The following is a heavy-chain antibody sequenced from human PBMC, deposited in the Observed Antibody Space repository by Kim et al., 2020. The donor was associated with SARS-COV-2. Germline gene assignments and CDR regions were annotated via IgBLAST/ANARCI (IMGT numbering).Heavy chain of an antibody. V-gene: IGHV3-53*01. J-gene: IGHJ4*02. CDR3: VRETLLDY. CDR2: GGST. Sequence: GGSTYYADSVKGRFTISRDNSKNTLYLQMNSLRAEDTAVYYCVRETLLDYWDQGTLVTVSS.